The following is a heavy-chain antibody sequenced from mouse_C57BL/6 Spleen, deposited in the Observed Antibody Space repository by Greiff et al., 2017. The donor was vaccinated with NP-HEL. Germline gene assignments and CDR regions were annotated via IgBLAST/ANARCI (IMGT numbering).Heavy chain of an antibody. D-gene: IGHD2-5*01. J-gene: IGHJ4*01. CDR1: GYAFSSYW. V-gene: IGHV1-80*01. CDR2: IYPGDGDT. CDR3: ARGNSNYYYYAMDY. Sequence: VQLQESGAELVKPGASVKISCKASGYAFSSYWMNWVKQRPGKGLAWIGQIYPGDGDTNYNGKFKGKATLTADKSSSTAYMQLSSLTSEDSAVYFCARGNSNYYYYAMDYWGQGTSVTVSS.